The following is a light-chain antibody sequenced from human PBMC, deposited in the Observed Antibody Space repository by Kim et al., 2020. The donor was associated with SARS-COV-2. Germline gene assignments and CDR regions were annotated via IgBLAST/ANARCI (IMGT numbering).Light chain of an antibody. J-gene: IGKJ4*01. CDR3: QQYDSSPLT. CDR2: GAS. Sequence: EIVLTQSPGTLSLSPGERGTLSCRASQSVSSSYLAWYQQKPGQAPRLLIYGASSRATGIPDRFCGSGSGTDFTLAISRLEPEDFAVYYCQQYDSSPLTFGGGTKVDIK. V-gene: IGKV3-20*01. CDR1: QSVSSSY.